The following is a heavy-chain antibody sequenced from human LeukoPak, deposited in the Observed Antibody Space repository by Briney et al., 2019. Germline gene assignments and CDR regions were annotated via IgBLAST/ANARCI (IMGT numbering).Heavy chain of an antibody. CDR3: ARGITVDY. V-gene: IGHV4-34*01. Sequence: SGGSLRLSCAASGFTFSSYGMSWVRQAPGKGLEWIGEINHSGSTNYNPSLKSRVTISVDTSKNQFSLKLSSVTAADTAVYYCARGITVDYWGQGTLVTVSS. CDR1: GFTFSSYG. CDR2: INHSGST. J-gene: IGHJ4*02. D-gene: IGHD3-16*01.